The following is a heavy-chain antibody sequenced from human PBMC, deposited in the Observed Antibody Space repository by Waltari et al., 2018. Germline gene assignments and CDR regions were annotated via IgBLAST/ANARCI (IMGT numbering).Heavy chain of an antibody. D-gene: IGHD3-10*01. Sequence: QVQLQESGPGLVKPSETLSLTCTVSGGSISSYYWSWIRQPPGKGLEWIGYIYYSGSTNYNPSLKSRVTISVDTSKNQFSLKLSSVTAADTAVYYCARPGDSLDAFDIWGQGTMVTVSS. J-gene: IGHJ3*02. CDR2: IYYSGST. CDR3: ARPGDSLDAFDI. V-gene: IGHV4-59*01. CDR1: GGSISSYY.